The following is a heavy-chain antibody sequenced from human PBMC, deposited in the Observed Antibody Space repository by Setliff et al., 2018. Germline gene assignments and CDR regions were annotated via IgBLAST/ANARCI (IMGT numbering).Heavy chain of an antibody. CDR3: ASLGVGCSGGSCYYENYFDY. D-gene: IGHD2-15*01. J-gene: IGHJ4*02. CDR1: GYSFNSYW. Sequence: GESLKTPCKGSGYSFNSYWIGWVRQMPGKGLEWMGIIYPGYSDTRYIPSFQGQVTISADKSISTAYLKWCSLKASDTAMYDCASLGVGCSGGSCYYENYFDYWGQGTLVTVSS. CDR2: IYPGYSDT. V-gene: IGHV5-51*01.